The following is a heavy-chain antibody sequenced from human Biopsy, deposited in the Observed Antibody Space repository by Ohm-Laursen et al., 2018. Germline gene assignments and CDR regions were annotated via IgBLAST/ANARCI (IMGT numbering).Heavy chain of an antibody. V-gene: IGHV4-59*01. Sequence: TLSLTCTVSGVSITAYYWSWIRQPPGRGLECIGNIHHSGSTNYNPSLKSRLTISVDTSKNQFSLRLRSVTPADTAIYYCARDRGYYSDRTVPGYFDLWGRGTLVTVSS. CDR1: GVSITAYY. D-gene: IGHD3-22*01. J-gene: IGHJ2*01. CDR2: IHHSGST. CDR3: ARDRGYYSDRTVPGYFDL.